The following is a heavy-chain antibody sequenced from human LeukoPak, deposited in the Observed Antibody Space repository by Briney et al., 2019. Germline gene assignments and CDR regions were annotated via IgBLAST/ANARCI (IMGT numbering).Heavy chain of an antibody. CDR2: ISGGSIYI. CDR3: AKDRYYDSSGYFDY. J-gene: IGHJ4*02. CDR1: GFIFSSSA. D-gene: IGHD3-22*01. Sequence: GGSLRLSCAASGFIFSSSAMNWVRQAPGKGLEWVSSISGGSIYIYYADSVKGRFTISRDNSKNTLYLQMNSLRAEDTAVYYCAKDRYYDSSGYFDYWGQGTLVTVSS. V-gene: IGHV3-21*01.